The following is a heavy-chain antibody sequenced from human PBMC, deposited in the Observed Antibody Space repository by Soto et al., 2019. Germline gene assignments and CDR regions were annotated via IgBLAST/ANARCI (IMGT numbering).Heavy chain of an antibody. CDR1: GYIIKNYW. CDR2: IFPDDSDT. J-gene: IGHJ5*02. Sequence: GESLKISCKASGYIIKNYWIGWVRQMPGQGLEWMGIIFPDDSDTRYSPSFQGHVTISVDKSISTAYVQWSSLKASDSAIYYCFRGGVTSRTFDPWGQGTPVTVSS. V-gene: IGHV5-51*01. D-gene: IGHD3-16*01. CDR3: FRGGVTSRTFDP.